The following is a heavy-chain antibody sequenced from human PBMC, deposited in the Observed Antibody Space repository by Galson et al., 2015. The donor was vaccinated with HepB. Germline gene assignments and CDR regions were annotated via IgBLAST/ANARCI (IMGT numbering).Heavy chain of an antibody. CDR1: HYLISGGRF. Sequence: ETLSLTCDVTHYLISGGRFWGWIRQTPGQAPEWIGEHNHRGRTTYNSSPKSRVNIFVDTSTNQFSLKLSSVTGADTAVYYCARIAGTTRTFDYWGQGTRVTFSS. CDR3: ARIAGTTRTFDY. V-gene: IGHV4-38-2*01. D-gene: IGHD1-7*01. J-gene: IGHJ4*02. CDR2: HNHRGRT.